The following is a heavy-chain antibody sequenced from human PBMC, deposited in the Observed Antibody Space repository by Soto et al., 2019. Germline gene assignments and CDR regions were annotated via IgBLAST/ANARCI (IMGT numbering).Heavy chain of an antibody. CDR1: GFTFSGSA. CDR2: IRSKANSYAT. D-gene: IGHD3-3*01. CDR3: TRADYDFWSGPSY. V-gene: IGHV3-73*01. Sequence: GGSLRLSCAASGFTFSGSAMHWVRQASGKGLEWVGRIRSKANSYATAYAASVKGRFTISRDDSKNTAYLQMNSLKTEDTAVYYCTRADYDFWSGPSYWGQGTLVTVSS. J-gene: IGHJ4*02.